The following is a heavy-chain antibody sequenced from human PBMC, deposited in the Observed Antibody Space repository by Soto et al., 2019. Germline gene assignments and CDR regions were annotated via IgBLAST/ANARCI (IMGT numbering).Heavy chain of an antibody. V-gene: IGHV1-3*01. CDR2: INAGNGNT. CDR3: ARDAGYCSSTSCYRGYYYYGMDD. CDR1: GYTFTSYA. Sequence: ASVKVSCKASGYTFTSYAMHWVRQARGQRLEWMGWINAGNGNTKYSQKFQGRVTITRDTSASTAYMELSSLRSEDTAVYYCARDAGYCSSTSCYRGYYYYGMDDWGQGTTVTVSS. D-gene: IGHD2-2*02. J-gene: IGHJ6*02.